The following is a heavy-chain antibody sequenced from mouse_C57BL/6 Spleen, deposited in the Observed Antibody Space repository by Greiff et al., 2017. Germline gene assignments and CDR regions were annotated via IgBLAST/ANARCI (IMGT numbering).Heavy chain of an antibody. V-gene: IGHV1-9*01. Sequence: QVQLQQPGAELVKPGASVKLSCKATGYTFTGYWIEWVKQRPGHGLEWIGEILPGSGSTNYNEKFKGKATFTADTSSNTAYMQLSSLTSEDSAVYYCARFRASVVNYSFGYWGQVTTLTVSS. CDR2: ILPGSGST. D-gene: IGHD1-1*01. CDR3: ARFRASVVNYSFGY. CDR1: GYTFTGYW. J-gene: IGHJ2*01.